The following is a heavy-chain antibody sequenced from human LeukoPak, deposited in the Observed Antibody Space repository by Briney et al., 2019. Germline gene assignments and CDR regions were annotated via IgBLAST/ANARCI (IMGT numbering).Heavy chain of an antibody. Sequence: PSETLSLTCTVSGGSISSSSYYWGWIRQPPGKGLEWIGSIYYSGSTYYNPSLKGRVTISVDTSKNQFSLKLSSVTAADTAVYYCARTVLLWFGFSPWGQGTLVTVSS. CDR2: IYYSGST. CDR1: GGSISSSSYY. J-gene: IGHJ5*02. CDR3: ARTVLLWFGFSP. V-gene: IGHV4-39*01. D-gene: IGHD3-10*01.